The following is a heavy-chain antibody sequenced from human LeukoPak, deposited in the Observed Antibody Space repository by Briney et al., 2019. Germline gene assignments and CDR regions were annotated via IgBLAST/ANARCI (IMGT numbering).Heavy chain of an antibody. CDR2: MNPNSGNT. CDR3: ARATSPSENDAFDI. J-gene: IGHJ3*02. Sequence: GASVTVSCKASGYTFTSYDINWVRQATGQGLEWMGWMNPNSGNTGYAQKFQGRVTMTRNTSISTAYMELSSLRSEDTAVYYCARATSPSENDAFDIWGQGTMVTVSS. V-gene: IGHV1-8*01. CDR1: GYTFTSYD.